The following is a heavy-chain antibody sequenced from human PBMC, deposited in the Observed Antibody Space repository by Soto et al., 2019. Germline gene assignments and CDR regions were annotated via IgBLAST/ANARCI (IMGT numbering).Heavy chain of an antibody. D-gene: IGHD6-6*01. V-gene: IGHV5-51*01. Sequence: GESLKISCNGSGYSFTIYCIGWVLQMPGKGLEWMGIIYPGDSDTRYSPSFQGQVTISADKSISTAYLQWSSLKASDTAMYYCAIARYSSSPGMDVWGQGTTVTVSS. CDR3: AIARYSSSPGMDV. J-gene: IGHJ6*02. CDR2: IYPGDSDT. CDR1: GYSFTIYC.